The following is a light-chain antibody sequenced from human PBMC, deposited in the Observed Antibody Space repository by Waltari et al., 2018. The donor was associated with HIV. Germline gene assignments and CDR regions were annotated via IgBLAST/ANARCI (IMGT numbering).Light chain of an antibody. CDR3: QQYNRYPYT. CDR2: EAS. J-gene: IGKJ2*01. V-gene: IGKV1-5*01. Sequence: DIQMTQSPSPLSASVGEIVIITCRASQRINNWLAWYQQKPGETPNLLMHEASKLESGVPSRFIGTGSGTEFTLTINGLQPDDFATYYCQQYNRYPYTFGQGTKLEIK. CDR1: QRINNW.